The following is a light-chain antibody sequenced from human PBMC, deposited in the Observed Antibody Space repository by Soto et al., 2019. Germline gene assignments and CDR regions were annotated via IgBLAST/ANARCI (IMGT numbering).Light chain of an antibody. CDR3: SSYTSSSTLV. CDR2: EVS. CDR1: SSDVGGYNY. Sequence: QSALTQPASVSGSPGQSITISCTGTSSDVGGYNYVSWYQQHPGKAPKLMIYEVSNRPSGVSNRFSGSKSGNTAPLTISGLQAADEADYYCSSYTSSSTLVFGGGTKLTVL. J-gene: IGLJ2*01. V-gene: IGLV2-14*01.